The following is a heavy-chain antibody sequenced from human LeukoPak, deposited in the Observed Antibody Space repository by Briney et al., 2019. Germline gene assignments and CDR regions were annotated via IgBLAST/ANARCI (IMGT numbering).Heavy chain of an antibody. CDR1: GFTFSSYA. V-gene: IGHV3-23*01. D-gene: IGHD4-11*01. CDR3: AKDLDYTTYGDYFDY. CDR2: VGAGGTFT. J-gene: IGHJ4*02. Sequence: PGWSVRLSCTASGFTFSSYAMNWVRQAAGRGLEWVSGVGAGGTFTYYAASVKGRFTIFRDNSRNTLYLQMNSLRADDTAVYYCAKDLDYTTYGDYFDYWGQGTLVTVSP.